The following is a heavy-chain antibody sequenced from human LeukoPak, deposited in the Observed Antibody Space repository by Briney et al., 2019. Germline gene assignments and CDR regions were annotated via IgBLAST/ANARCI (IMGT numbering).Heavy chain of an antibody. CDR1: GLTFSMSW. Sequence: PGGSLRLSCAASGLTFSMSWMTWVRQAPGKGLEWGASINGDTSEIHYVDSVKGRFTIARDNAKNAFYLQMNSPRAEDTAMYYCARRATTERGHSYGLDFWGQGTLVTVSS. CDR2: INGDTSEI. D-gene: IGHD5-18*01. J-gene: IGHJ4*02. V-gene: IGHV3-7*01. CDR3: ARRATTERGHSYGLDF.